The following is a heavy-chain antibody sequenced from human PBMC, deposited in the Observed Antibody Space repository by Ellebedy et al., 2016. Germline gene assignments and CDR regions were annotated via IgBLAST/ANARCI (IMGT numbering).Heavy chain of an antibody. Sequence: GGSLRLXXVASGFTVTNDYMTWVRQTPGKGLEWVSLIDSGGTSCYADSVKGRFTISRDSPKNTLYLQMNSLRAEDTAVYYCATRHYGGFDIWGRGTMVTVSS. CDR1: GFTVTNDY. V-gene: IGHV3-53*01. CDR2: IDSGGTS. J-gene: IGHJ3*02. D-gene: IGHD4-23*01. CDR3: ATRHYGGFDI.